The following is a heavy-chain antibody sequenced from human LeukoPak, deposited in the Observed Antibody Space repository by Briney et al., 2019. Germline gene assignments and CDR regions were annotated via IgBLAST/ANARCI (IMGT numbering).Heavy chain of an antibody. CDR2: IDDSGTT. CDR1: GGSSIGYS. Sequence: SETLSLTCAVYGGSSIGYSWSWVRQPPGKGLEWIGEIDDSGTTNYRPSLKSRATISVDTSKNQLSLKVTSVTAADTAVYYCARVSGYCSDGVCRFDYWGQGTLVTVSS. D-gene: IGHD2-8*01. V-gene: IGHV4-34*01. J-gene: IGHJ4*02. CDR3: ARVSGYCSDGVCRFDY.